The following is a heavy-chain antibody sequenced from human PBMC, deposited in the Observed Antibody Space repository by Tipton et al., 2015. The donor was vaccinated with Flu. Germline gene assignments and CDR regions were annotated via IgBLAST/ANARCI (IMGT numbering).Heavy chain of an antibody. CDR2: ISPGDSDT. CDR3: VRRHYLYSYVVAF. D-gene: IGHD2-15*01. CDR1: GYSFNNYW. Sequence: QLVQSGAEVKRPGEYLKISCKGSGYSFNNYWIAWVRQMPGKGLEWMGIISPGDSDTRYSPSFQGQVTISADKSINTAFLQWSSLKASDTAIYYCVRRHYLYSYVVAFWGQGTTVTVSS. J-gene: IGHJ6*02. V-gene: IGHV5-51*01.